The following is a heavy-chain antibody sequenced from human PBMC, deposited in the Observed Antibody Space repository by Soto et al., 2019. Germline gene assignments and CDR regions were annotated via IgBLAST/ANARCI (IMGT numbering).Heavy chain of an antibody. CDR1: GFTFSSYW. J-gene: IGHJ3*02. V-gene: IGHV3-74*01. Sequence: EVQLVESGGGLVQPGGSLRLSCAASGFTFSSYWMHWVRQAPGKGLVWVSRMNSDGSSTSYADSVKGRFTISRDNAKKTLYLQMNSLRAEDTAVYYCVREPCNGYDNGDRDAFDIWGQGTMVTVSS. CDR2: MNSDGSST. D-gene: IGHD4-17*01. CDR3: VREPCNGYDNGDRDAFDI.